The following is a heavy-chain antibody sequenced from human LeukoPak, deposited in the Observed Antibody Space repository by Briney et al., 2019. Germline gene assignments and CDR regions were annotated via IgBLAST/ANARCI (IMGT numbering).Heavy chain of an antibody. V-gene: IGHV1-46*01. CDR1: GYTFTSYY. CDR2: INPSGGST. Sequence: ASVKVSCKASGYTFTSYYMHWVRQAPGQGLEWMGIINPSGGSTSYAQKFQGRVTMTRDTSTSTVYMELSSLRSEDTAVCYCARDQPGYSSGWPRFDYWGQGTLVTVSS. J-gene: IGHJ4*02. CDR3: ARDQPGYSSGWPRFDY. D-gene: IGHD6-19*01.